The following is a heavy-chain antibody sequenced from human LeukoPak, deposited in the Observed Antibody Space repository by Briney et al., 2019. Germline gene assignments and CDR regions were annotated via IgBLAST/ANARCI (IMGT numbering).Heavy chain of an antibody. Sequence: HGESLKISCKGSGYSFTNYGIGWVRQMPGKGLEWMGITYPGDSDTRYSPSFQGQVTISADKSISTAYLQWSSLKASDTAMYYCASRTGSGGSGGLSMDVWGQGTTVTVSS. CDR1: GYSFTNYG. D-gene: IGHD3-10*01. CDR2: TYPGDSDT. J-gene: IGHJ6*02. CDR3: ASRTGSGGSGGLSMDV. V-gene: IGHV5-51*01.